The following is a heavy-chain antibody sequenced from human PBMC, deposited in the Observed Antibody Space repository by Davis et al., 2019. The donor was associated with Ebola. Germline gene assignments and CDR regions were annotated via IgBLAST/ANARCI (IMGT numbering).Heavy chain of an antibody. Sequence: GESLKISCAASGFTFSDYYMSWIRQAPGKGLEWVSYISSSGSTIYYADSVKGRFNISRDNAKNSLYLQMNSLRAEDTAVYYCARALRAYYYYYGMDVWGQGTTVTVSS. D-gene: IGHD4-17*01. V-gene: IGHV3-11*01. CDR3: ARALRAYYYYYGMDV. J-gene: IGHJ6*02. CDR1: GFTFSDYY. CDR2: ISSSGSTI.